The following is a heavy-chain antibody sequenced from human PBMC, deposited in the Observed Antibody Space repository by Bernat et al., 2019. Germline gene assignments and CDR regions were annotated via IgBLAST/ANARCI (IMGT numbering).Heavy chain of an antibody. CDR3: AREEGRITMVRDYFDY. J-gene: IGHJ4*02. D-gene: IGHD3-10*01. CDR2: IYYSGST. Sequence: QLQLQESGPGLVKPSETLSLTCTVSGGSISSSSYYWGWIRQPPGKGLEWIGSIYYSGSTYYNPSLKSRVTISVDTSKNQFSLKLSSVTAADTAVYYCAREEGRITMVRDYFDYWGQGTLVTVSS. V-gene: IGHV4-39*02. CDR1: GGSISSSSYY.